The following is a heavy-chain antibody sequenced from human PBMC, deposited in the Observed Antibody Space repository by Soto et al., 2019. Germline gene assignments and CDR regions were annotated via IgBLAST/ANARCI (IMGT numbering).Heavy chain of an antibody. CDR3: ARDCPVVVVAASWWFDP. CDR2: ISAYNGNK. D-gene: IGHD2-15*01. V-gene: IGHV1-18*01. CDR1: GYTFTSYG. J-gene: IGHJ5*02. Sequence: ASVKVSCKASGYTFTSYGISWVRQAPGQGLEWMGWISAYNGNKNYAQKLQGRVTMTTDTSTSTAYMELRSLRSDDTAVYYCARDCPVVVVAASWWFDPWGQGTLVTVSS.